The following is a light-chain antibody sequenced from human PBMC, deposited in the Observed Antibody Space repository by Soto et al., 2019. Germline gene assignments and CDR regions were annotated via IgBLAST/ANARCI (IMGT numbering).Light chain of an antibody. CDR1: SSDVGGYTY. J-gene: IGLJ2*01. V-gene: IGLV2-14*01. CDR3: SSHTPNVTL. CDR2: EVN. Sequence: QSVLTQPASVSGSPRQSITISCTGASSDVGGYTYVSWYQQHPGKAPKLIIYEVNNRPSGVSHRFSGSKSGNTASLTISGLQAEDEADYYCSSHTPNVTLFGGGTKVTVL.